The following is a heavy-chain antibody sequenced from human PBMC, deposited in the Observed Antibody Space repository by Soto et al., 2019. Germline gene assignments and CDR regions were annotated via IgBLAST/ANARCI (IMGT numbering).Heavy chain of an antibody. CDR3: AKDTTSDFGXYAXXRYNWFDP. Sequence: EVQLLNSGGGLVQPGGSLRLSCAASGFTFSSYAMSWVRQAPXEGLEXVSTISGSGGSTYYADSVKGRFTISRDNSKNTLYLQMDSLRAEDTAVYYCAKDTTSDFGXYAXXRYNWFDPWGQGTLVTVSS. V-gene: IGHV3-23*01. CDR1: GFTFSSYA. CDR2: ISGSGGST. J-gene: IGHJ5*02. D-gene: IGHD4-17*01.